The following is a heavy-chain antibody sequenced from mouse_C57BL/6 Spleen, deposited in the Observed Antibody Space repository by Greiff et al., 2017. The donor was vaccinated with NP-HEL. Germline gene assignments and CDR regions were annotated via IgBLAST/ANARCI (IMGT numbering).Heavy chain of an antibody. CDR2: IHPNSGST. J-gene: IGHJ2*01. CDR1: GYTFTSYW. Sequence: QVQLQQPGAELVKPGASVKLSCKASGYTFTSYWMHWVKQRPGQGLEWIGMIHPNSGSTNYNEKFKSKATLTVDKSSSTAYMQLSSLTSEDSAVYYCARRGGQDYFDYWGQGTTLTVSS. D-gene: IGHD1-1*02. CDR3: ARRGGQDYFDY. V-gene: IGHV1-64*01.